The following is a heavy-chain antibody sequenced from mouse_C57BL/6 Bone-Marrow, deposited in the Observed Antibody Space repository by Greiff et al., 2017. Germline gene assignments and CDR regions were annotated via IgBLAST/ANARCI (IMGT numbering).Heavy chain of an antibody. CDR1: GYTFTNYW. Sequence: VMLVESGAELVRPGTSVKMSCKASGYTFTNYWIGWAKQRPGHGLEWIGDIYPGGGYTNYNEKFKGKATLTADKSSSTAYMQFSSLSSEDSAIYYCAREGGFGFAYWGQGTLVTVSA. J-gene: IGHJ3*01. V-gene: IGHV1-63*01. CDR2: IYPGGGYT. CDR3: AREGGFGFAY.